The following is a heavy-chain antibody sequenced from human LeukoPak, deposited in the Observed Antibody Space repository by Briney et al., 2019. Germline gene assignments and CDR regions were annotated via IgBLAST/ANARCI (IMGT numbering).Heavy chain of an antibody. D-gene: IGHD2-2*01. V-gene: IGHV3-23*01. CDR1: GFTFSSYA. CDR2: ISGSGGST. Sequence: PGGSLRLSCAASGFTFSSYAMSWVRQAPGKGLEWVSAISGSGGSTYYADSVKGRFTISRDNSKNTLDLQMNSLRAEDTAVYYCAKVPRYCSSTSCPFYYYGMEVWGQGTTVTVSS. J-gene: IGHJ6*02. CDR3: AKVPRYCSSTSCPFYYYGMEV.